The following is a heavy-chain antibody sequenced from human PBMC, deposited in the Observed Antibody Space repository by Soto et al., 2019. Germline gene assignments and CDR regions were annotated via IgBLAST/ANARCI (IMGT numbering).Heavy chain of an antibody. CDR3: ARVSTVTTDYPYYGMDV. CDR1: GYTFTTYI. J-gene: IGHJ6*02. CDR2: INAGNGHT. Sequence: GVSLKVCCKSSGYTFTTYIMHWVRHAPGKRLEWMGWINAGNGHTKYSQKFQARVTITRDTPASTVNMELSSLRSEDTAVYYCARVSTVTTDYPYYGMDVWGQGTTVTVSS. D-gene: IGHD4-17*01. V-gene: IGHV1-3*01.